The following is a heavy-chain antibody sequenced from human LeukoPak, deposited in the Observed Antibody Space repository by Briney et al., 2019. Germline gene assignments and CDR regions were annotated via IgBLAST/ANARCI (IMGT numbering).Heavy chain of an antibody. J-gene: IGHJ4*02. D-gene: IGHD3-16*01. CDR1: GGSISSGGYY. CDR3: SGGVDVYKSGH. V-gene: IGHV4-31*03. Sequence: SETLSPTCTVSGGSISSGGYYWSWTRQHPGKGLEWIGYIRYSGSTYYNPSLQSRVTISTDTAKNQFSLKLNSVTAAATALYYCSGGVDVYKSGHWGQGTLVTVSS. CDR2: IRYSGST.